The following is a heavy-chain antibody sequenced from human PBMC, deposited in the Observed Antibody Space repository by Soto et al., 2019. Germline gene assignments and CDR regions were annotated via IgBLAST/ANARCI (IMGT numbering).Heavy chain of an antibody. Sequence: QVQLQESGPGLVKPSETLSLTCTVSGGSISSYYWSWIRQPPGKGLEWIGYIYYSGSTNYNPSLKRRVTISVDTSKNQFSLKLSSVTAADTAVYYCARDRAAAGMYYYYGMDVWGQGTTVTVSS. J-gene: IGHJ6*02. CDR3: ARDRAAAGMYYYYGMDV. CDR2: IYYSGST. V-gene: IGHV4-59*01. D-gene: IGHD6-13*01. CDR1: GGSISSYY.